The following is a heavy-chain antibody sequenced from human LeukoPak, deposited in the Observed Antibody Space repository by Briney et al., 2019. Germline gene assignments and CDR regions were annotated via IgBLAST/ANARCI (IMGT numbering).Heavy chain of an antibody. V-gene: IGHV3-30*04. CDR3: ARDRDCSRTSCFNAFDV. Sequence: PGGSLRLCCAASGFTFSTYEMHWVRQAPGKGLEWVAVISHDGNDQYYADSVKGRFTISRDNSKNALYLQMNSLRLEDTAVYYCARDRDCSRTSCFNAFDVWGQGTMAVFSS. CDR1: GFTFSTYE. D-gene: IGHD2-2*01. CDR2: ISHDGNDQ. J-gene: IGHJ3*01.